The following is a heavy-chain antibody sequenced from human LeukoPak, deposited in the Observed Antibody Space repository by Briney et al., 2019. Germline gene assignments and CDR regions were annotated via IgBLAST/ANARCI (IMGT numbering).Heavy chain of an antibody. V-gene: IGHV3-30*18. CDR2: ISYDGSNK. J-gene: IGHJ6*03. Sequence: PGGSLRLSCAASGFTFSSYGMHWARQAPGKGLEGVAVISYDGSNKYYADSVKGRFIISRDNSKNMLFLQMNSLRAEDTAVYYCAKAWGLYYYMDIWGTGTTVTVSS. D-gene: IGHD1-26*01. CDR1: GFTFSSYG. CDR3: AKAWGLYYYMDI.